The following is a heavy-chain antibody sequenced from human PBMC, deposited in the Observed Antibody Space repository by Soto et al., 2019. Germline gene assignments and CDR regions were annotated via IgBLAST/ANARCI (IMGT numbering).Heavy chain of an antibody. CDR2: IYSGGST. Sequence: GGSLRLSCAASGFTVSSNYMSWVRQAPGKGLEWVSVIYSGGSTYYADSVEGRFTISRDNSKNTLYLQMNSLRAEDTAVYYCARDYPDFWSGYISDRWGQGTLVTVSS. D-gene: IGHD3-3*01. J-gene: IGHJ4*02. CDR1: GFTVSSNY. CDR3: ARDYPDFWSGYISDR. V-gene: IGHV3-53*01.